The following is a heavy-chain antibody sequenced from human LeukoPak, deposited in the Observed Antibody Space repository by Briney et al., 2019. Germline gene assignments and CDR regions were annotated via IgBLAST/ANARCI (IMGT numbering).Heavy chain of an antibody. CDR1: GYTFTSYY. CDR2: INPSGGST. CDR3: ARDADSRLGFDP. V-gene: IGHV1-46*01. J-gene: IGHJ5*02. D-gene: IGHD3-16*01. Sequence: APVKVSCKASGYTFTSYYMHWVRQAPGQGLEWMGIINPSGGSTSYAQKFQGRVTMTRDMSTSTVYMELSSLRSEDTAVYYCARDADSRLGFDPWGQGTLVTVSS.